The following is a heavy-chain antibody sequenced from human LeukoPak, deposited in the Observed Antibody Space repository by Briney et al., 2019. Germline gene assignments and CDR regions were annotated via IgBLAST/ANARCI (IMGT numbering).Heavy chain of an antibody. Sequence: PSETLSLTCTVSGYSISSGYYWGWIRHPPGKGLEWIGSIYHSGSTYYNPSLKSRVTISVDTSKNQFSLKLSSVTAADTAVYYCARVDYVWGSYRTSYYFDYWGQGTLVTVSS. CDR1: GYSISSGYY. D-gene: IGHD3-16*02. J-gene: IGHJ4*02. CDR2: IYHSGST. V-gene: IGHV4-38-2*02. CDR3: ARVDYVWGSYRTSYYFDY.